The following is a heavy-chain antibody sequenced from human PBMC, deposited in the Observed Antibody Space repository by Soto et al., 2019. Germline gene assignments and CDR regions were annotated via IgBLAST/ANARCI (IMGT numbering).Heavy chain of an antibody. CDR2: INHSGST. Sequence: PSETLSLTCAVYGGSFSGYYWSWIRQPPGKGLEWIGEINHSGSTNYNPFLKSRVTISVDTSKNQFSLKLSSVTAADTAVYYCARGWSESYGMDVWGQGTTVTVSS. CDR3: ARGWSESYGMDV. V-gene: IGHV4-34*01. D-gene: IGHD2-8*02. CDR1: GGSFSGYY. J-gene: IGHJ6*02.